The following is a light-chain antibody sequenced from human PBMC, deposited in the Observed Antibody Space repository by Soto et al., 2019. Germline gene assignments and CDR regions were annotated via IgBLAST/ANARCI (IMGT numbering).Light chain of an antibody. CDR2: YDY. CDR1: ISNILINS. CDR3: AASDDSTTSHV. Sequence: QSVLPQPPSVSGAPRERVTISYSGSISNILINSINWYQQFPGKAPKLLIYYDYLLASGVSARFSGSKSGTSASMEISVLHSEDEADYYCAASDDSTTSHVFGTGTTVPVL. V-gene: IGLV1-36*01. J-gene: IGLJ1*01.